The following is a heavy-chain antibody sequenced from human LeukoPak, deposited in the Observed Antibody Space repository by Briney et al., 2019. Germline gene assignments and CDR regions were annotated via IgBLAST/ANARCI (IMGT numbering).Heavy chain of an antibody. CDR2: IYSDNT. V-gene: IGHV3-53*01. J-gene: IGHJ4*02. CDR1: GFTVSSNS. CDR3: ARRAGAYSHPYDY. Sequence: GGSLTLSCTVSGFTVSSNSMSWVRQAPGKGLEWVSFIYSDNTHYSDSVKGRFTISRDNSKNTLYLQMNSLRAEDTAVYYRARRAGAYSHPYDYWGQGTLVTVSS. D-gene: IGHD4/OR15-4a*01.